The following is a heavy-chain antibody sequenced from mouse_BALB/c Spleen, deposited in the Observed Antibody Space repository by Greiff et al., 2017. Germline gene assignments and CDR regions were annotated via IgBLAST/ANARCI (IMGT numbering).Heavy chain of an antibody. CDR3: TRGNWYFDV. CDR1: GFTFSNYW. J-gene: IGHJ1*01. V-gene: IGHV6-6*02. D-gene: IGHD6-1*01. Sequence: DVKVEEPGGGLVQPGGSMKLSCVASGFTFSNYWMNWVRQSPEKGLEWVAEIRLKANNYAIHYTESVKGRFTISRDDSKSSVYLQMNNLRAVDTGIYYCTRGNWYFDVWGAGTTVTVSS. CDR2: IRLKANNYAI.